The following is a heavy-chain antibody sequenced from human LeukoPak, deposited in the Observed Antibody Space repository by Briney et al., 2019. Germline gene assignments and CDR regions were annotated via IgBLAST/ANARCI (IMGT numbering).Heavy chain of an antibody. D-gene: IGHD3-10*01. V-gene: IGHV4-31*03. CDR3: ATTGRRWFGELLFFDY. J-gene: IGHJ4*02. CDR1: GGSISSGGYY. Sequence: SETLSLTCTVSGGSISSGGYYWSWIRQHPGKGLEWIGYIYYSGSTYYNPSLKSRVTISVDTSKNQFSLKLSSVTAADTAVYYCATTGRRWFGELLFFDYWAREPWSPSPQ. CDR2: IYYSGST.